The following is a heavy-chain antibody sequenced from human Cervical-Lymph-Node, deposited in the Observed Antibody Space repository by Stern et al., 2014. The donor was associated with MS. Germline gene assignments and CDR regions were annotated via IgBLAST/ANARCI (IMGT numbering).Heavy chain of an antibody. CDR1: GFTFSDYY. V-gene: IGHV3-11*01. CDR3: AKDRRERNDRDGLDL. CDR2: FSGTGTTT. Sequence: DQLVESGGGVVKPGGSLRLSCLASGFTFSDYYMTWIRQAPGKGLEWGAYFSGTGTTTSYGESVRCRFTISRDNSKNSLYLQMNGLKVDDTAVYYCAKDRRERNDRDGLDLWGQGTLVTVSS. D-gene: IGHD1-1*01. J-gene: IGHJ5*02.